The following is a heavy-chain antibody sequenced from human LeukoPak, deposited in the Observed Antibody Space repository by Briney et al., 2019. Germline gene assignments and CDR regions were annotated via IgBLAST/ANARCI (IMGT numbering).Heavy chain of an antibody. CDR3: ARDRSDGSGYYGYYFDY. CDR2: IYYSGST. Sequence: SSETLSLTCIVSGGSIGSYYWSWIRQPPGKGLEWIGHIYYSGSTDYNPFLRSRVTISVDTSKNQFSLRLSSVTAADTAVYYCARDRSDGSGYYGYYFDYWGQGTLVSVSS. V-gene: IGHV4-59*01. J-gene: IGHJ4*02. D-gene: IGHD3-22*01. CDR1: GGSIGSYY.